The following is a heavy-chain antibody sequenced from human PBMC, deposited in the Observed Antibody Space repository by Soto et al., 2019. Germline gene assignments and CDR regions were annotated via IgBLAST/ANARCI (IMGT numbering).Heavy chain of an antibody. CDR3: TRDTGSAAYGEGS. V-gene: IGHV4-4*07. Sequence: PWGTLRLTCSVSGGSINSYWWSWIRQPAGKGLEWIGRVYSSGTPDYNPSLNTRAILSVETSKNQFSLKLSSVTAADMAVSSCTRDTGSAAYGEGSWGQG. CDR2: VYSSGTP. D-gene: IGHD2-8*02. CDR1: GGSINSYW. J-gene: IGHJ5*02.